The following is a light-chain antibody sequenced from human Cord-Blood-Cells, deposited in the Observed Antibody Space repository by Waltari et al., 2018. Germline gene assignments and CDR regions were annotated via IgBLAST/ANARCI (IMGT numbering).Light chain of an antibody. Sequence: DIQMTQSPSSLSASVGDRVTITCRANQSISSYLNWYQQKPGKAPKLLIYAASSLHSGVPSRFSRSRSGTDVTLTISSLQPEDFATYYCQQRYRTLTWTFGQVTEVEIK. CDR2: AAS. CDR1: QSISSY. CDR3: QQRYRTLTWT. V-gene: IGKV1-39*01. J-gene: IGKJ1*01.